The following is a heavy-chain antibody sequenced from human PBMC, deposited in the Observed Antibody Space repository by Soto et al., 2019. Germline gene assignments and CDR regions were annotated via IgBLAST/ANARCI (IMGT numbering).Heavy chain of an antibody. Sequence: EVQLLDSGGGLVQPGGSLRLSCAASGSISTTTPLSWVRQAPGKGLEWVSTISGRGTNTYYADSVKGRFIISRDNLKNTVNLQMNGLGVEDTAIYYCAPSFRYFDNWGQGTRVTVSS. CDR1: GSISTTTP. CDR2: ISGRGTNT. J-gene: IGHJ4*02. CDR3: APSFRYFDN. V-gene: IGHV3-23*01.